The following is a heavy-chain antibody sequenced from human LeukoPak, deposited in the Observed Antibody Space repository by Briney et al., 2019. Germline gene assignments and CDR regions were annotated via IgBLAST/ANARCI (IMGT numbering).Heavy chain of an antibody. CDR1: GASISSGSDS. Sequence: SETLSLTCTVSGASISSGSDSWGWGWIRQPPGKGLEWIGSMSYSGTTYCSPSLKSRLTISIDTSENQFSLKLNSVTAADTAMYYCAVFPGLEYWGQGTLVTVSS. V-gene: IGHV4-39*01. CDR2: MSYSGTT. CDR3: AVFPGLEY. D-gene: IGHD1-1*01. J-gene: IGHJ4*02.